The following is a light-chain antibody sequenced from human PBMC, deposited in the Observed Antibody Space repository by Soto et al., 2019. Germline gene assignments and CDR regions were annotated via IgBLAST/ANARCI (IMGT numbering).Light chain of an antibody. CDR1: QSVGRNY. J-gene: IGKJ4*01. CDR3: QQFASSPLT. Sequence: EIVLTQSPGTLSLSPGERATLSCRASQSVGRNYVAWYQQKPGQAPRLLIHTASSRVSGIPDRFSGSGSGTEFTLTISRLEPEDSAVYYCQQFASSPLTFGGGTKVEIK. V-gene: IGKV3-20*01. CDR2: TAS.